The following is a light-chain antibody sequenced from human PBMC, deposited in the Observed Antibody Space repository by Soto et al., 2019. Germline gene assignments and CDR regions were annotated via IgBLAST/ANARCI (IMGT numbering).Light chain of an antibody. CDR3: QQYNNWPPWT. J-gene: IGKJ1*01. CDR2: GAS. Sequence: EIVMTQSPATLSLSPGERATLSCRASQSVSSSYLAWYQQKPGQAPRLLIYGASTRATGIPARFSGSGPGTEFTLTISSLQSEDFAVYYCQQYNNWPPWTFGQGNKVDIK. CDR1: QSVSSSY. V-gene: IGKV3-15*01.